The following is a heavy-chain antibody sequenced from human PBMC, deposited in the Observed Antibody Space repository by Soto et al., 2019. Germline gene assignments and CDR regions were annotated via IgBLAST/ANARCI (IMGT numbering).Heavy chain of an antibody. CDR3: AIQPAEIVVVVAATPTPSKVPWFDT. J-gene: IGHJ5*02. D-gene: IGHD2-15*01. CDR1: GFTFSSCE. CDR2: ISSSGSTI. Sequence: GGSLRLSCAASGFTFSSCEVNWVRQAPGKGLEWVSYISSSGSTIYYADSVKGRFTISRDNAKNSLYLQMNSLRAEDTAVYYCAIQPAEIVVVVAATPTPSKVPWFDTWGQGTLVTVSS. V-gene: IGHV3-48*03.